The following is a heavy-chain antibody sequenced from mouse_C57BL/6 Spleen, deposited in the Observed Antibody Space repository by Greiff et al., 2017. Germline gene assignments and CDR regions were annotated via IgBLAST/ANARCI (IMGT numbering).Heavy chain of an antibody. CDR2: INPNNGGT. Sequence: EVQLQQSGPELVKPGASVKISCKASGYTFTDYYMNWVKQSHGKSLEWIGDINPNNGGTSYNQKFKGKATLTVDKSSSTAYMELRSLTSEDSAVYYCARLRSYYYAMDYWGQGTSVTVSS. J-gene: IGHJ4*01. CDR1: GYTFTDYY. V-gene: IGHV1-26*01. CDR3: ARLRSYYYAMDY.